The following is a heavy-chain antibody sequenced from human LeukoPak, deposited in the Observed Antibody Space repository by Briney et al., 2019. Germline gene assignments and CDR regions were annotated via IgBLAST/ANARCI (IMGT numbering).Heavy chain of an antibody. CDR2: INPDSGGT. V-gene: IGHV1-2*02. J-gene: IGHJ4*02. D-gene: IGHD1-26*01. CDR1: GYTFTGYY. Sequence: ASVKVSCKASGYTFTGYYMHWVRQAPGQGLEWMGWINPDSGGTNYAQNFQGRVTMTRDTSVSTVCMEVSSLRSGDTAVYYCAGAGYRGNYYYYFDFWGQGTLVTVSS. CDR3: AGAGYRGNYYYYFDF.